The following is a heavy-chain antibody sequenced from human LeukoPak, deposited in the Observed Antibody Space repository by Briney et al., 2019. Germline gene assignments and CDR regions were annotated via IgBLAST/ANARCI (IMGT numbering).Heavy chain of an antibody. CDR1: GYTFTGYY. CDR3: ARQGSTTSYYYGMDV. J-gene: IGHJ6*02. CDR2: INPNSGGT. Sequence: ASVKVSCKTSGYTFTGYYMHWVRQAPGQGLEWMGSINPNSGGTNYAQKFQGWVTMTRDTSISTAYMELSRLRSDDTAVYYCARQGSTTSYYYGMDVWGQGTTVTVSS. V-gene: IGHV1-2*04. D-gene: IGHD2-2*01.